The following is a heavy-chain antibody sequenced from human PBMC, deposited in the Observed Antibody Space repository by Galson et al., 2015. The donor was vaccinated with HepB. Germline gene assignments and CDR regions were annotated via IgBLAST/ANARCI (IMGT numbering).Heavy chain of an antibody. CDR3: AREGYDFWSGYRNFDY. Sequence: CAISGDSVSSNSAAWNWIRQSPSRGLEWLGRTYYRSKWYNDYAVSVKSRITINPDTSKNQFSLQPNSVTPEDTAVYYCAREGYDFWSGYRNFDYWGQGTLVTVSS. CDR1: GDSVSSNSAA. CDR2: TYYRSKWYN. D-gene: IGHD3-3*01. J-gene: IGHJ4*02. V-gene: IGHV6-1*01.